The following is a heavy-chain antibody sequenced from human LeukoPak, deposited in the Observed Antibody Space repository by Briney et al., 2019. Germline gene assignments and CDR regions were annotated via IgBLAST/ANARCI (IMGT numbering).Heavy chain of an antibody. V-gene: IGHV3-23*01. D-gene: IGHD5-12*01. CDR1: GLTFSNYA. J-gene: IGHJ4*02. CDR2: ISGSGGST. CDR3: AKEIYSGYDIPIFDY. Sequence: GGSLRLSCGASGLTFSNYAMSWVRQAPGKGLEWVSAISGSGGSTYYADSVKGRFTISRDNSKNTLYLQMNSLRAEDTAVYYCAKEIYSGYDIPIFDYWGQGTLVTVSS.